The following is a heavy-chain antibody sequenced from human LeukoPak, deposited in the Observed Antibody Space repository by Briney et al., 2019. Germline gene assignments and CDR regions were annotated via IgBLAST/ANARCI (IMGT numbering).Heavy chain of an antibody. Sequence: SGGSLRLSCAASGFTFSSYAMHWVRQAPGKGLEWVAVISYDGSNKYYADSVKGRFTISRDNSKNTLYLQMNSLRAEDTAVYYCARGLIGQWLAWGQGTLVTVSS. CDR1: GFTFSSYA. V-gene: IGHV3-30-3*01. J-gene: IGHJ5*02. D-gene: IGHD6-19*01. CDR3: ARGLIGQWLA. CDR2: ISYDGSNK.